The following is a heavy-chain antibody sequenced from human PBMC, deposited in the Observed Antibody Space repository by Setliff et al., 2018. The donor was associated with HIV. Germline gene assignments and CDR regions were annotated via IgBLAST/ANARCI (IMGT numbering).Heavy chain of an antibody. J-gene: IGHJ4*02. CDR3: ARHSGLGGYYSPFDY. D-gene: IGHD3-22*01. CDR2: INHSGST. V-gene: IGHV4-34*01. Sequence: KASETLSLTCAVYGGSFSGYYWSWIRQPPGKGPEWIGEINHSGSTNYNPSLKSRVTISVDTSKNQFSLKLSSVTAADTTVYYCARHSGLGGYYSPFDYWGPGTLVPS. CDR1: GGSFSGYY.